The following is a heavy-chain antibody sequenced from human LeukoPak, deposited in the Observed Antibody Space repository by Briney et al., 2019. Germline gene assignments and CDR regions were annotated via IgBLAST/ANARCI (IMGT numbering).Heavy chain of an antibody. CDR2: IYHSGST. J-gene: IGHJ4*02. CDR1: GGSISSYY. D-gene: IGHD3-9*01. Sequence: SETLSLTCTVSGGSISSYYWIWIRQPPGKGLEWIGYIYHSGSTNYNPSLKSRVTISVDTSKNQFSLKLSSVTAADTAVYYCARGYDILTGYFDYWGQGTLVTVSS. CDR3: ARGYDILTGYFDY. V-gene: IGHV4-59*08.